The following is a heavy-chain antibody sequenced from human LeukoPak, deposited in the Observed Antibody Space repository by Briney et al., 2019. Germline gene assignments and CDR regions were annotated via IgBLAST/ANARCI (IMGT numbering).Heavy chain of an antibody. Sequence: GGSLRLSCAASGFTFSTYWMSWVRQAPGKGLEWVANIKKDGSEKYYMDSVKGRFTISRDNAENSLYLQMNSLRAEDTAVYYCARGWLRSREFDYWGQGTLVTVSS. CDR2: IKKDGSEK. J-gene: IGHJ4*02. CDR1: GFTFSTYW. D-gene: IGHD5-12*01. CDR3: ARGWLRSREFDY. V-gene: IGHV3-7*03.